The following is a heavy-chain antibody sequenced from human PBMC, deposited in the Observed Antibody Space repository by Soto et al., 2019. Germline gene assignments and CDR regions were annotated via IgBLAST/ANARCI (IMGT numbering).Heavy chain of an antibody. V-gene: IGHV3-23*01. D-gene: IGHD3-22*01. CDR2: ISGSGGST. Sequence: GGSLRLSCAASGFTFSSYAMSWVRQAPGKGLEWVSAISGSGGSTYYADSVKGRFTISRDNSKNTLYLQMNSLRAEDTAVYYCAKDGPDTYYYDSSGYAFDYWGQGTLVTVSS. CDR1: GFTFSSYA. J-gene: IGHJ4*02. CDR3: AKDGPDTYYYDSSGYAFDY.